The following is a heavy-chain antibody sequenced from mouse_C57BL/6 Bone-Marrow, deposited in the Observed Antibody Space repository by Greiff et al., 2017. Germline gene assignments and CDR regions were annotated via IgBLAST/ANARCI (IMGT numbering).Heavy chain of an antibody. CDR3: AKGNYYGSSQYYFDY. CDR2: ISDGGSYT. J-gene: IGHJ2*01. CDR1: GFTFSSYA. D-gene: IGHD1-1*01. V-gene: IGHV5-4*01. Sequence: EVHLVESGGGLVKPGGSLKLSCAASGFTFSSYAMSWVRQTPEKRLEWVATISDGGSYTYYPDNVKGRFTISRDNAKNNLYLQMSHLKSEDTAMYYCAKGNYYGSSQYYFDYWGQGTTLTVSS.